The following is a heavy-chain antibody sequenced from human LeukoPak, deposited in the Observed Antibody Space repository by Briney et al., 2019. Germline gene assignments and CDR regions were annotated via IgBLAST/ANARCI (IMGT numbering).Heavy chain of an antibody. Sequence: ASVKVSCKASGGTFSSYAISWVRQAPGRGLAWMGRIIPIFGTANYAQKFQGRVTITADKSTSTAYMELSSLRSEDTAVYYCARGGRGIHTPYNWFDPWGQGTLVTVSS. CDR2: IIPIFGTA. J-gene: IGHJ5*02. V-gene: IGHV1-69*06. CDR3: ARGGRGIHTPYNWFDP. CDR1: GGTFSSYA. D-gene: IGHD2-15*01.